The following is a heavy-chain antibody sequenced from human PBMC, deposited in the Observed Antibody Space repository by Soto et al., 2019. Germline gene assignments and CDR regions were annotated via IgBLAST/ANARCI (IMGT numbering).Heavy chain of an antibody. CDR2: IYYTGAT. V-gene: IGHV4-61*03. CDR1: GGSVSSGSYY. J-gene: IGHJ4*02. Sequence: QVQLQESGPGLVKPSETLSLTCNVSGGSVSSGSYYWNWFRQPPGKGLEWVGYIYYTGATNYNPSLKSRVTISADTSRNHLSLKLTSVTAADTAVYFCARAYYAADYWGRGTLVTVSS. D-gene: IGHD3-10*01. CDR3: ARAYYAADY.